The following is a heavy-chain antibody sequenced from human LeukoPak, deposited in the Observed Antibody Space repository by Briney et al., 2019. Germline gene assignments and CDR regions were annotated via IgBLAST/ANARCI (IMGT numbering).Heavy chain of an antibody. CDR2: IYYSGST. CDR3: ARGTIFVVHHQIQTKSFDAFDI. D-gene: IGHD3-10*02. CDR1: GGSIGSYY. J-gene: IGHJ3*02. V-gene: IGHV4-59*01. Sequence: SETLSLTCTVSGGSIGSYYWSWIRQPPGKGLEWIGYIYYSGSTNYNPSLKSRVTISVDTSKNQFSLKLSSVTAADTAVYYCARGTIFVVHHQIQTKSFDAFDIWGQGTMVTVSS.